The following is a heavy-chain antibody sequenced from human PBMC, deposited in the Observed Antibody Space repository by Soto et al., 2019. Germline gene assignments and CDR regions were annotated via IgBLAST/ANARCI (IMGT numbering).Heavy chain of an antibody. CDR1: GGTFGSYT. CDR3: ARGGYASSYRFDY. J-gene: IGHJ4*02. V-gene: IGHV1-69*06. CDR2: IMPFIDTS. D-gene: IGHD2-2*01. Sequence: QVQLVQSGAEVKKPGSSVKVSCKASGGTFGSYTLNWVRQAPGQGLEWLGGIMPFIDTSTYAQMLQGRVTITAGKSTSTVYMELSSLKSDDTDVYYCARGGYASSYRFDYWGQGTLVTVSS.